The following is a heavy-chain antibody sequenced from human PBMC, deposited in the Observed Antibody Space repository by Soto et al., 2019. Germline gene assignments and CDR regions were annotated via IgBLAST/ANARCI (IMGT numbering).Heavy chain of an antibody. D-gene: IGHD3-3*01. V-gene: IGHV3-48*03. Sequence: TGGSLRLSCAASGFTFSSYEMNWVRQAPGKGLEWVSYISSSGSTIYYADSVKGRFTISRDNAKNSLYLQMNSLRAEDTAVYYCARDVSGGYYDFWSGPDFYGMDVWGQGTTVTVSS. CDR1: GFTFSSYE. CDR3: ARDVSGGYYDFWSGPDFYGMDV. CDR2: ISSSGSTI. J-gene: IGHJ6*02.